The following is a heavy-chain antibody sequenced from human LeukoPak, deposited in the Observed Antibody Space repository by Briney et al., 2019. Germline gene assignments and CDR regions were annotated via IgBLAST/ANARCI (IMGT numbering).Heavy chain of an antibody. D-gene: IGHD6-13*01. V-gene: IGHV1-8*01. Sequence: ASVKVSCKASGYTFTNRDINLVRQASGQGLEWMGWMNPNSGNTAYAQKFQGRVTMTRSTSISTAYMELSSLTSEDTAVYYCARTSSSWGNWFDPWGQGTLVTVSS. CDR3: ARTSSSWGNWFDP. CDR1: GYTFTNRD. CDR2: MNPNSGNT. J-gene: IGHJ5*02.